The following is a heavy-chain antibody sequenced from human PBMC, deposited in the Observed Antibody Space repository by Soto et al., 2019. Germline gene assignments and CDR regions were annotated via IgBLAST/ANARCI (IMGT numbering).Heavy chain of an antibody. Sequence: SQTLSLPCAISGDSVSSNSAAWNWIRQSPSRGLEWLGRTYYRSKWYNDYAVSVKSRITINPDTSKNQFSLQLNSVTPEDTAVYYCARAPIVVVPAATLYYYYYGMDVWGQGTTVTVSS. D-gene: IGHD2-2*01. CDR2: TYYRSKWYN. J-gene: IGHJ6*02. V-gene: IGHV6-1*01. CDR1: GDSVSSNSAA. CDR3: ARAPIVVVPAATLYYYYYGMDV.